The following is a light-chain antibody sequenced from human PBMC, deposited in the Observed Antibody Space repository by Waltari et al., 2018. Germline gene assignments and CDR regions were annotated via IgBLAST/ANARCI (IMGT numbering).Light chain of an antibody. Sequence: IVLTQSPGTLSLSPGERATLSCRASQSVIRSLAWYQQKPGQAPKLLIYGASTRATGIPDSFTGSVSGTYFSLTISSLEPEDFAIYFCQHYVRLPATFGQGTKVEIK. CDR1: QSVIRS. CDR3: QHYVRLPAT. J-gene: IGKJ1*01. V-gene: IGKV3-20*01. CDR2: GAS.